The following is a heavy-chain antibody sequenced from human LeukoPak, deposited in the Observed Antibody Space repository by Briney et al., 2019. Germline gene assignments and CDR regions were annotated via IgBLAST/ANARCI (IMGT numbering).Heavy chain of an antibody. CDR2: IRYDGSNK. CDR3: AKDMIFGSRREDY. V-gene: IGHV3-30*02. Sequence: HSGGSLRLSCAASGFTFSSCGMHWVRQAPGKGLEWVTFIRYDGSNKYYADSVKGRFTISRDNSKNTLYLQMNSLRAEDTAVYYCAKDMIFGSRREDYWRQGTLVTVSS. CDR1: GFTFSSCG. D-gene: IGHD3/OR15-3a*01. J-gene: IGHJ4*02.